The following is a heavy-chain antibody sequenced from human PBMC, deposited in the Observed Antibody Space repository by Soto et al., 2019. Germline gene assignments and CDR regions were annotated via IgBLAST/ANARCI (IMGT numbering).Heavy chain of an antibody. D-gene: IGHD4-17*01. CDR3: AREGDGDYVGSFDI. Sequence: EVQLVESGGGFVQPGGSLRLSCAASGFTLSDYGMNWVRQAPGKGLQWVSYISSHSGTIYYADPVMGRFTFSRDNAKSSLYLQMNSLAAEDTAVYYCAREGDGDYVGSFDIWGQGTMVTVSS. CDR1: GFTLSDYG. CDR2: ISSHSGTI. V-gene: IGHV3-48*01. J-gene: IGHJ3*02.